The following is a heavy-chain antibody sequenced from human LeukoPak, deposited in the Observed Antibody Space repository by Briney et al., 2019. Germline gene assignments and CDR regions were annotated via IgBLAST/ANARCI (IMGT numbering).Heavy chain of an antibody. CDR2: ISSSSSTI. CDR3: ARDQSEYYDFWSGYYIPTGFDY. J-gene: IGHJ4*02. V-gene: IGHV3-48*01. CDR1: GFTFSSYS. D-gene: IGHD3-3*01. Sequence: GGSLRLSCAASGFTFSSYSMSWVRQAPGKGLEWVSYISSSSSTIYYADSVKGRFTISRDNAKNSLYLQMNSLRAEDTAVYYCARDQSEYYDFWSGYYIPTGFDYWGQGTLVTVSS.